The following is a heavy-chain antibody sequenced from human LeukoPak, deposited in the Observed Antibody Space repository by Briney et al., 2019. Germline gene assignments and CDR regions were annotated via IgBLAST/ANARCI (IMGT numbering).Heavy chain of an antibody. V-gene: IGHV3-23*01. D-gene: IGHD6-13*01. Sequence: GGSLRLSCAASGFTFSSYAMSWVRQAPGKGLEWVSAISGSGGSTYYADSVKGRFTISRDNSENMLYLQMNSLRVEDTAVYYCAREHTIAATGTHWFDPWGQGTLVTVSS. CDR3: AREHTIAATGTHWFDP. CDR2: ISGSGGST. J-gene: IGHJ5*02. CDR1: GFTFSSYA.